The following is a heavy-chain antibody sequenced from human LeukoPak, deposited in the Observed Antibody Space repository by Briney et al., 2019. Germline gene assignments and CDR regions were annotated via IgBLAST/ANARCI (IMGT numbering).Heavy chain of an antibody. D-gene: IGHD3-3*01. CDR3: ARVIMEYDFWSGYKSPFDY. CDR2: IIPILGIA. CDR1: GGTFSSYA. V-gene: IGHV1-69*04. J-gene: IGHJ4*02. Sequence: SVKVSCKASGGTFSSYAISWVRQAPGQGLEWMGRIIPILGIANYAQKFQGRVTITADKSTSTAYMELSSLRSEDTAVYYCARVIMEYDFWSGYKSPFDYWGQGTLATVSS.